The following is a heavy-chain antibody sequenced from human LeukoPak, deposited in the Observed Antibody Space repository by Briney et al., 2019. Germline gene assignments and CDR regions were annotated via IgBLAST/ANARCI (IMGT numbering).Heavy chain of an antibody. CDR2: IYYSGST. CDR1: GGSFSGYY. CDR3: ARDWGVAATPGYMDV. J-gene: IGHJ6*03. V-gene: IGHV4-59*01. D-gene: IGHD3-16*01. Sequence: ETLSLTCAVYGGSFSGYYWSWIRQPPGKGLEWIGYIYYSGSTNYNPSLKSRVTISVDTSKNQFSLKLTSVTAADTAVYYCARDWGVAATPGYMDVWGKGTTVTVSS.